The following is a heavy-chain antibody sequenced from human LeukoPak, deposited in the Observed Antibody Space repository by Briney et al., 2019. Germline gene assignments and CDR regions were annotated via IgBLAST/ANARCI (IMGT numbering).Heavy chain of an antibody. Sequence: ASVKVSCKASGYTFTSYGISWVRQAPGQGLEWMGWINPNSGGTNYAQKFQGRVTMTRDTSISTAYMELSRLRSDDTAVYYCARDGQLWFDYWGQGTLVTVSS. V-gene: IGHV1-2*02. J-gene: IGHJ4*02. CDR1: GYTFTSYG. CDR2: INPNSGGT. D-gene: IGHD5-18*01. CDR3: ARDGQLWFDY.